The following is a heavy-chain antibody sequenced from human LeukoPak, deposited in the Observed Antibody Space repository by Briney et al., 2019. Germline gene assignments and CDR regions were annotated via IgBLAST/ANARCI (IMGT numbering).Heavy chain of an antibody. D-gene: IGHD6-13*01. CDR1: GYTFTGYY. V-gene: IGHV1-2*06. J-gene: IGHJ4*02. CDR3: ARAAAGTKFDY. Sequence: GASVKVSCKASGYTFTGYYMHWVRQAPERGLEWMGRINPNSGGTNYAQKFQGRVTMTRDTSISTAYMELSRLRSDDTAVYYCARAAAGTKFDYWGQGTLVTVSS. CDR2: INPNSGGT.